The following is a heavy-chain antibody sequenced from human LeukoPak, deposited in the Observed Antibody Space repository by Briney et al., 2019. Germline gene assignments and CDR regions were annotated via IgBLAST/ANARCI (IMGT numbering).Heavy chain of an antibody. V-gene: IGHV3-23*01. CDR1: GFTFHNNG. CDR2: ISGSGGST. D-gene: IGHD2-21*01. CDR3: AKDGTFVVYYYYMDV. Sequence: GGSLRLSCAASGFTFHNNGMSWVRQAPGKGLEWVSAISGSGGSTYYADSVKGRFTISRDNSKNTLYLQMNSLRAEDTAVYYCAKDGTFVVYYYYMDVWGKGTTVTVSS. J-gene: IGHJ6*03.